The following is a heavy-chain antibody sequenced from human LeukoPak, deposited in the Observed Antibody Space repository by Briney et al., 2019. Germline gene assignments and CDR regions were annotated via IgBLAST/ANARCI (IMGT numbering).Heavy chain of an antibody. V-gene: IGHV1-69*05. CDR3: AKRPAAMAPFDY. J-gene: IGHJ4*02. Sequence: SVKVSCKASGGTFSSYAISWVRQAPGQGLEWMGGIIPIFGTANYAQKFQGRVTITTDESTSTAYMELSSLRSEDTAVYYCAKRPAAMAPFDYWGQGTLVTVSS. CDR2: IIPIFGTA. CDR1: GGTFSSYA. D-gene: IGHD5-18*01.